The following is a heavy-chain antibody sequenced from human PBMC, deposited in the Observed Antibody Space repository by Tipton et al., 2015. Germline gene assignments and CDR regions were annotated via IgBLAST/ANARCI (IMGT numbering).Heavy chain of an antibody. CDR1: GFEFSSYR. D-gene: IGHD2-2*01. CDR2: INKDVTEK. V-gene: IGHV3-7*03. CDR3: ARVTSFTYYFDF. Sequence: GSLRLSCSASGFEFSSYRMSWVRQAPGKGLEWVAYINKDVTEKSYGDSVKGRFTISRDNAKKSLFLQMDNLRHDDTAVYYCARVTSFTYYFDFWGQGALVIVTS. J-gene: IGHJ4*02.